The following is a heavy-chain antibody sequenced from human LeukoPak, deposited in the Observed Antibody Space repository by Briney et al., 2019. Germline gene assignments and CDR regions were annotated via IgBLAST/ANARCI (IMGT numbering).Heavy chain of an antibody. CDR3: ADGGAIAGAPPGY. CDR1: GFTFSSYA. D-gene: IGHD1-26*01. V-gene: IGHV3-23*01. J-gene: IGHJ4*02. CDR2: ISGSGGST. Sequence: GGSLRLSCAASGFTFSSYAMSWVRQAPGKGLEWVSAISGSGGSTYYADSVKGRFTISRDNSKNTLYLQMNSLRAEDTAVYYCADGGAIAGAPPGYWGQGTLVTVSS.